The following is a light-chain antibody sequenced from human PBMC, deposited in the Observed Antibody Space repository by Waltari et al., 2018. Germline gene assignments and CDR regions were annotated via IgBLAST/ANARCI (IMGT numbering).Light chain of an antibody. J-gene: IGLJ1*01. V-gene: IGLV2-14*03. CDR3: SSYTTTSTYV. Sequence: QSALTQPASVSGSPGQSITISCTGTSSDIGRYYYVSWYQHHPGKAPKLMIFDVNERPPGVAIRFSCSKPGNAPSLTISGLQAEYEAHYYCSSYTTTSTYVFGTGTKVTVL. CDR1: SSDIGRYYY. CDR2: DVN.